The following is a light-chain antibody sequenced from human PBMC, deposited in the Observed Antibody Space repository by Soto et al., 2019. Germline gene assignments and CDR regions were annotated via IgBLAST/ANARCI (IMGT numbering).Light chain of an antibody. Sequence: DVQMTQSPSTLSASVGDRVTITCRASHTISTWLAWYQQKPGKAPKLLIYDASSLHGGVPSRFSGSGSGTEFTLTISSLQPDDFATYYCQQYESYSPATFGQGTKVDI. CDR1: HTISTW. J-gene: IGKJ1*01. V-gene: IGKV1-5*01. CDR2: DAS. CDR3: QQYESYSPAT.